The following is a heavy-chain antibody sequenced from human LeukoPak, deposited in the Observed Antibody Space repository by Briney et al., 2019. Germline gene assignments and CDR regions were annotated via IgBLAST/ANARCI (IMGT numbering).Heavy chain of an antibody. Sequence: GSLRLSCAASGFTLTNYWMSWIRQAPGKGLEWVANINLDGSEKNYVDSVKGRFTISRDNAKNSLYLQMNSLRAEDTAVYYCARDGFGLIPYDYWGQGTLVAVS. CDR3: ARDGFGLIPYDY. D-gene: IGHD2-21*01. V-gene: IGHV3-7*01. J-gene: IGHJ4*02. CDR2: INLDGSEK. CDR1: GFTLTNYW.